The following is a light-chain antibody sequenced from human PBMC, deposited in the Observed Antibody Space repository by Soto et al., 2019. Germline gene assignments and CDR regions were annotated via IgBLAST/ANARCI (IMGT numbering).Light chain of an antibody. CDR3: SSYTSTSTPVI. J-gene: IGLJ2*01. CDR1: SSDVGAYNY. Sequence: QSALTQPASVSGSPGQSITISCTGTSSDVGAYNYVSWYQQHPGKAPKVMIYDVSRRPPGVSSRFSGSKSANTASLTISGLQAEDXADYYCSSYTSTSTPVIFGGGTKVTVL. V-gene: IGLV2-14*01. CDR2: DVS.